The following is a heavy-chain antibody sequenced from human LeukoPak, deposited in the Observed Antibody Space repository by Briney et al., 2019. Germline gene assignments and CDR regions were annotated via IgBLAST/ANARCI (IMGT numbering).Heavy chain of an antibody. J-gene: IGHJ4*02. D-gene: IGHD6-19*01. Sequence: GESLKISCKGSGYSFTNYWIGWVRQMPGKGLEWMGSIYPSDSDTRYSPSFQGQVTISADKSISTAYLQWSSLKASDTAMYYCARQGSDKPGWYYFDYWGQGTLVTVSS. CDR3: ARQGSDKPGWYYFDY. V-gene: IGHV5-51*01. CDR1: GYSFTNYW. CDR2: IYPSDSDT.